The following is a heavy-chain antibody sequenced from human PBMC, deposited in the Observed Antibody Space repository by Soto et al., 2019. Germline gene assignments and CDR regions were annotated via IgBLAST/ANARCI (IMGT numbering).Heavy chain of an antibody. D-gene: IGHD6-19*01. J-gene: IGHJ4*02. CDR1: GYTFTSYD. CDR2: MNPNSGNT. CDR3: AREYSSGWSKD. V-gene: IGHV1-8*01. Sequence: QVQLVQSGAEVKKPGASVKVSCKASGYTFTSYDINWVRQATGQGLEWLGWMNPNSGNTGYAQKFLGRGSMTRNTAISTAYMELSSLRCEDTAVYYCAREYSSGWSKDWGQGTLVTVSS.